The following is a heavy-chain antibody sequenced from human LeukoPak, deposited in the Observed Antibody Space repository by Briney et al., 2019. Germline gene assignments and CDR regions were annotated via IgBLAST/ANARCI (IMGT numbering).Heavy chain of an antibody. CDR3: AKAGVRYFDSSGLYAFDF. D-gene: IGHD3-22*01. Sequence: SETLSLTCAVSGGSISSTSYYWAWIRQPPGKGLEWIGTIYYSGSTYHNLSLKSRVTMSVDTSRNQFSLKLSSVDAADTAVYYCAKAGVRYFDSSGLYAFDFWGQGTTVTVSS. V-gene: IGHV4-39*01. CDR1: GGSISSTSYY. CDR2: IYYSGST. J-gene: IGHJ3*01.